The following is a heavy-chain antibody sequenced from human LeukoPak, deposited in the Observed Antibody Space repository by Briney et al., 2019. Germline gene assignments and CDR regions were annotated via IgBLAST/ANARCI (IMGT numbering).Heavy chain of an antibody. Sequence: ASVKVSCKASGGTFSSYAISWVRQAPGQGLDWMGGIIPIFGTANYAQKFQGRVTITTDESTSTAHMELSSLISEDTAVYYCAKQGPKASWIAARAFDYWGQGTLVTVSS. CDR1: GGTFSSYA. J-gene: IGHJ4*02. CDR2: IIPIFGTA. CDR3: AKQGPKASWIAARAFDY. D-gene: IGHD6-6*01. V-gene: IGHV1-69*05.